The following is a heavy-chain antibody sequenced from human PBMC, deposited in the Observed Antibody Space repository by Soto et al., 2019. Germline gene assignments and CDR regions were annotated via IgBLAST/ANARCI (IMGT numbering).Heavy chain of an antibody. Sequence: GESLKISCKGSGYSFTSYWIGWVRQMPGKGLEWMGIIYPGDSDTRYSPSFQGQVTISADKSMSTAYLQWSSLKASDTAMYYCARQADYYDSTPYYFDYWGQGTLVTVSS. J-gene: IGHJ4*02. CDR2: IYPGDSDT. V-gene: IGHV5-51*01. D-gene: IGHD3-22*01. CDR3: ARQADYYDSTPYYFDY. CDR1: GYSFTSYW.